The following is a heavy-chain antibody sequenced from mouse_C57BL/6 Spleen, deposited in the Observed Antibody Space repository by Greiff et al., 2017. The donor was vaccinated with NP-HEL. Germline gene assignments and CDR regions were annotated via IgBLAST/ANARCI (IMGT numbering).Heavy chain of an antibody. Sequence: EVHLVESGGGLVKPGGSLKLSCAASGFTFSSYAMSWVRQTPEKRLEWVATISDGGSYTYYPDNVKGRFTISRDNAKNNLYLQMSHLKSEDTAMYYCARAGSLRYAMDYWGQGTSVTVSS. J-gene: IGHJ4*01. CDR3: ARAGSLRYAMDY. CDR2: ISDGGSYT. CDR1: GFTFSSYA. V-gene: IGHV5-4*01.